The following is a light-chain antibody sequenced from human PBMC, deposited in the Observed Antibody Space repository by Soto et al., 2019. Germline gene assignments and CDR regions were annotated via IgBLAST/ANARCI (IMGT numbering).Light chain of an antibody. J-gene: IGLJ3*02. CDR3: QSYDSSTHGV. CDR2: EDN. V-gene: IGLV6-57*03. CDR1: SGSIASNY. Sequence: NFMLTQPHSVSESPGKTVTISCTRGSGSIASNYVQWYQQRPGSAPTTVIYEDNQRPSGVPDRFSGSIDSSSNSASLTISGLKTEDEADYYCQSYDSSTHGVFGGGTKLTVL.